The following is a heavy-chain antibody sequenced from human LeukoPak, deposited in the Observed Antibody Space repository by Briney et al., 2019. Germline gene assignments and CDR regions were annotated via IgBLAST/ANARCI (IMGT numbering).Heavy chain of an antibody. J-gene: IGHJ3*02. CDR2: ISGSGGST. CDR3: ARLYYDILTGYAADGAFDI. Sequence: GGSLRLSCAASGFTLSSYAMSWVRQAPGKGLEWVSAISGSGGSTYYADSVKGRFTISRDNAKNSLYLQMNSLRAEDTAVYYCARLYYDILTGYAADGAFDIWGQGTMVTVSS. D-gene: IGHD3-9*01. V-gene: IGHV3-23*01. CDR1: GFTLSSYA.